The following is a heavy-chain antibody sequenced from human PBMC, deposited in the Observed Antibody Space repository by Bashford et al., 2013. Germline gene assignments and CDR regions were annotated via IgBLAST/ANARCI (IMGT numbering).Heavy chain of an antibody. CDR3: ARDRIPGYSHGMDV. D-gene: IGHD2-15*01. V-gene: IGHV3-21*01. J-gene: IGHJ6*02. CDR2: ISSSSRYI. Sequence: VRQAPGKGLEWVSSISSSSRYIYYADSMKGRFTISRDNARNSLHLQMNSLRAEDTAVYYCARDRIPGYSHGMDVWGPGHGHRLL.